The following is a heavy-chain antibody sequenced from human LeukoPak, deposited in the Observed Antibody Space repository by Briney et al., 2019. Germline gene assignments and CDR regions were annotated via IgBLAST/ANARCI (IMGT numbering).Heavy chain of an antibody. Sequence: GGSLRLSCAASGFTFSSYDMNWVRQAPGKGLEWVANIKEDGSEKYYVDSVRGRFTISRDNAKYSLYLHMNSLRAEDTAVYYCARVHHSSSWGTDDCWGQGTLVTVSS. CDR1: GFTFSSYD. V-gene: IGHV3-7*01. CDR2: IKEDGSEK. J-gene: IGHJ4*02. D-gene: IGHD6-13*01. CDR3: ARVHHSSSWGTDDC.